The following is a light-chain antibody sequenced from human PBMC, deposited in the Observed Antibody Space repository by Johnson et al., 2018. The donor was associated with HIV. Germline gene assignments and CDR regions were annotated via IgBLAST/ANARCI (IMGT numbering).Light chain of an antibody. CDR1: SSNIENYF. J-gene: IGLJ1*01. V-gene: IGLV1-51*02. CDR2: EDN. CDR3: GTWDSRLSIFV. Sequence: QAVLTQPPSVSAAPGQRVNISCSGTSSNIENYFVSWYQQLPGAAPRLVIYEDNKRPSGIPDRFSGSKSGTSATLGIPGLPTGDEADYFCGTWDSRLSIFVFGTGTKITVL.